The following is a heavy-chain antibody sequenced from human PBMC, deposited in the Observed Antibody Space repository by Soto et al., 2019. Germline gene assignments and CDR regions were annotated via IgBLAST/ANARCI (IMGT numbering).Heavy chain of an antibody. D-gene: IGHD3-3*01. CDR2: ITNEAYSFTT. V-gene: IGHV3-72*01. J-gene: IGHJ4*02. Sequence: EVQLVASGGGLVQPGGSLRLSCAASGFSLSDHYMDWVRQATGKGLDWVGRITNEAYSFTTDYAASVKGRFTISRDDSQNSLYLQMNSRITEDTAVYYCADLTWNGYYLPWGQGTLITVSS. CDR1: GFSLSDHY. CDR3: ADLTWNGYYLP.